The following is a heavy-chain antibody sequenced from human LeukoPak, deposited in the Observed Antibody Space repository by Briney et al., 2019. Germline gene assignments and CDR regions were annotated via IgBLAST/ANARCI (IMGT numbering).Heavy chain of an antibody. J-gene: IGHJ6*03. V-gene: IGHV3-7*01. D-gene: IGHD3-9*01. CDR1: GFTFSSYW. CDR3: ARDILTGYYSFYYYYYMDV. Sequence: GGSLRLSCAASGFTFSSYWMSWVRQAPGKGLEWVANIKQDGSEKYYVDSVKGRFTISRDNAKNSLYLQMNSLRAEDTAVYYCARDILTGYYSFYYYYYMDVWGKGTAVTVSS. CDR2: IKQDGSEK.